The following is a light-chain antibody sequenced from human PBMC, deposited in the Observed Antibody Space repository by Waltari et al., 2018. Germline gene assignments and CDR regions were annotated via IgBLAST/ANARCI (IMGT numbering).Light chain of an antibody. Sequence: QSALTQPASVSGSPGQSITISCTGTSSDVGSYNYVYWYQQPPGKAPKLRSYDVSYRPSGVSNRFSGSKSGNTSSLTISGLQAEDEADYYCSSYITTNTLELFGGGTSLTVL. V-gene: IGLV2-14*03. CDR2: DVS. CDR1: SSDVGSYNY. CDR3: SSYITTNTLEL. J-gene: IGLJ2*01.